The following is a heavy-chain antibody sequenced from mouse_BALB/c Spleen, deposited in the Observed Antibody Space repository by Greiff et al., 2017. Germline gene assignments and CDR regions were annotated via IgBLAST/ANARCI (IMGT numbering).Heavy chain of an antibody. CDR3: ARRGYYDYDGDY. Sequence: QVQLQQPGAELVKPGASVKLSCKASGYTFTSYWMHWVKQRPGQGLEWIGEINPSNGRTNYNEKFKSKATLTVDKSSSTAYMQLSSLTSEDSAVYYCARRGYYDYDGDYWGQGTTRTVSS. D-gene: IGHD2-4*01. CDR2: INPSNGRT. J-gene: IGHJ2*01. V-gene: IGHV1S81*02. CDR1: GYTFTSYW.